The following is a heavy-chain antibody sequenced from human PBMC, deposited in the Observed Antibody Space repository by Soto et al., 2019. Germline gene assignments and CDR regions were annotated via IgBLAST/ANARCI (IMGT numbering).Heavy chain of an antibody. CDR1: GGSISSYY. CDR2: IYYSGST. D-gene: IGHD5-12*01. CDR3: ARSEYSGYAWYRY. V-gene: IGHV4-59*08. J-gene: IGHJ4*02. Sequence: SETLSLTCTVSGGSISSYYWSWIRQPPGKGLEWIGYIYYSGSTNYNPSLKSRVTISVDTSKNQFSLKLSSVTAADTAVYYCARSEYSGYAWYRYWGQGTLVTVSS.